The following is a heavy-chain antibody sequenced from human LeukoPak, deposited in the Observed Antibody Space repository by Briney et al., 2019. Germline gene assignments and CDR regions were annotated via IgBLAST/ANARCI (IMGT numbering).Heavy chain of an antibody. CDR3: TRVETTYYFDY. V-gene: IGHV3-49*04. J-gene: IGHJ4*02. D-gene: IGHD1-1*01. CDR2: IRSKAYGGTT. CDR1: GFTFGDYA. Sequence: TGGSLRLSCTASGFTFGDYAMSWVRQAPGKGLEWVGFIRSKAYGGTTEYAASVKGRFTISRDDSKSIAYLQMNSLKTEDTAVYYCTRVETTYYFDYWGQGTLVTVSS.